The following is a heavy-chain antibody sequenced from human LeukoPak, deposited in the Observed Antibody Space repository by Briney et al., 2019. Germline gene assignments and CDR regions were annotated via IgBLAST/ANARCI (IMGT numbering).Heavy chain of an antibody. CDR2: IKDDGGER. V-gene: IGHV3-7*01. J-gene: IGHJ4*02. CDR1: GFTFTTYW. Sequence: PGGSLRLSCAASGFTFTTYWMSWVRQAPGKGPEWVANIKDDGGERYYVDSVKGRFTISRDNSKNSLSLQMNSLRAEDTAVYYCVGQQLRGYWGQGTLVTVSS. D-gene: IGHD6-13*01. CDR3: VGQQLRGY.